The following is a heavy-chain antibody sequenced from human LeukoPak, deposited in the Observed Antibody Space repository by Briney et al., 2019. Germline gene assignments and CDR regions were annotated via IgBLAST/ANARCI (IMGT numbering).Heavy chain of an antibody. V-gene: IGHV3-64*01. CDR1: GFTLSRHS. Sequence: GGSLRLSCAASGFTLSRHSMHWVRQAPGKGLEFVSAISSNGGRTYYANSVKGRFTISRDDSKNIVFLQMNNLRSEDTAVYFCATERPGSRTLDSWGQGTPVTVSS. J-gene: IGHJ4*02. CDR2: ISSNGGRT. CDR3: ATERPGSRTLDS. D-gene: IGHD1-14*01.